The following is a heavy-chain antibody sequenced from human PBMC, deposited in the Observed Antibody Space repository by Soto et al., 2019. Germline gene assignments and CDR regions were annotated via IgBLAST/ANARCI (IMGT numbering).Heavy chain of an antibody. CDR1: GGTFSSYA. J-gene: IGHJ4*02. CDR2: IIPIFGTA. V-gene: IGHV1-69*06. D-gene: IGHD5-18*01. CDR3: ATLGRGYSYGYQSH. Sequence: SVKVSCKASGGTFSSYAISLVRQAPGQGLEWMGGIIPIFGTANYAQKFQGRVTITADKSTSTAYMELSSLRSEDTAVYYCATLGRGYSYGYQSHWGQGTLVTVSS.